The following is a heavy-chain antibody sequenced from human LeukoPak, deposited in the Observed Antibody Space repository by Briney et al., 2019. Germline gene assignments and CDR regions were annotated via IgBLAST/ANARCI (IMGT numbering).Heavy chain of an antibody. CDR3: GSGPRVVTATPFYYSDY. Sequence: ASVKVSCKASGYTFTDYYVNWVRQAPGQGLEWMGWINPNSGGTNYAQKFQGRVTMTRDTSISTAYMELSRLRSDDTAVYYCGSGPRVVTATPFYYSDYWGQGTLVTVSS. CDR2: INPNSGGT. J-gene: IGHJ4*02. CDR1: GYTFTDYY. D-gene: IGHD2-21*02. V-gene: IGHV1-2*02.